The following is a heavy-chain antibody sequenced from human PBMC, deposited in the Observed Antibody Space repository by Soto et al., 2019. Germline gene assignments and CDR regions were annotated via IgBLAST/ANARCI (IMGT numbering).Heavy chain of an antibody. J-gene: IGHJ6*02. Sequence: SVKVSCKASGGTFSSYAISWVRQAPGQGLEWMGGIIPIFGTANYAQKFQGRVTITADESTSTAYMELSSLRSEDTAVYYCARSGYSYGNYYGMDVWGQGTTVTVSS. V-gene: IGHV1-69*13. D-gene: IGHD5-18*01. CDR2: IIPIFGTA. CDR3: ARSGYSYGNYYGMDV. CDR1: GGTFSSYA.